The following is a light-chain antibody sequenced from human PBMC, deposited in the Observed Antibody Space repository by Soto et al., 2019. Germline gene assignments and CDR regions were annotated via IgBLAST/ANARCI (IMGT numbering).Light chain of an antibody. V-gene: IGLV2-14*03. CDR1: SSDVGGSNS. J-gene: IGLJ1*01. Sequence: QSVLTQPASVSGSPGQSITISCTGTSSDVGGSNSVSWYQQHPGKAPKLMIYDVTNRPSGVSNRLSGSKSANTASLTISGLQAEDEADYYCSSFTTTTTLRYVFGTGTKVTVL. CDR2: DVT. CDR3: SSFTTTTTLRYV.